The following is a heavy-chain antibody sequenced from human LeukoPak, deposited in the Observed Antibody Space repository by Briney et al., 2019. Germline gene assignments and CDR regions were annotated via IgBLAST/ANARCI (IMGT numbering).Heavy chain of an antibody. V-gene: IGHV4-39*01. Sequence: SETLSLTCTVSGASISSSSYYWAWIRQPPGKGLEWIGSVHYSGSTYYNPSLKSRVTISVDTSKNQFSLKLNSVTAADTAVYYCARNRYYYGSGNYGVPNWFDPWGQGTLVTVSS. J-gene: IGHJ5*02. CDR3: ARNRYYYGSGNYGVPNWFDP. CDR2: VHYSGST. CDR1: GASISSSSYY. D-gene: IGHD3-10*01.